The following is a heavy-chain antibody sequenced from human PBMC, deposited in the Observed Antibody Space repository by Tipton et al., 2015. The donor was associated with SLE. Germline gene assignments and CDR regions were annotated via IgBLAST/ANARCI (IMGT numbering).Heavy chain of an antibody. J-gene: IGHJ6*03. CDR2: LWSDGFNK. CDR1: GFTFSSFG. V-gene: IGHV3-33*01. Sequence: RSLRLSCAASGFTFSSFGIHWVRQAPGKGLEWVAILWSDGFNKYYSDSVKGRFTVSRDNSKNTVYLQMTSLRDEDTAVYYCARDEGSAYYKNYYYYMDVWGKGTMVTVSS. CDR3: ARDEGSAYYKNYYYYMDV. D-gene: IGHD3-22*01.